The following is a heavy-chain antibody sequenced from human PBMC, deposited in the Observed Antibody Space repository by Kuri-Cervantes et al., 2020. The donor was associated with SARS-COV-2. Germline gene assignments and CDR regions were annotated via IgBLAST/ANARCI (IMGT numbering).Heavy chain of an antibody. V-gene: IGHV3-11*01. J-gene: IGHJ3*02. D-gene: IGHD1-26*01. CDR2: ISSSGGIYM. CDR1: GFTFSDYY. Sequence: LSLTCAASGFTFSDYYMSWIRQAPGKGLEWVSYISSSGGIYMQYADSVKGRFTISRDNAKKSLYLEMNSLRAEDTAVYYCAKGPVGATGALDIWGQGTMVTVSS. CDR3: AKGPVGATGALDI.